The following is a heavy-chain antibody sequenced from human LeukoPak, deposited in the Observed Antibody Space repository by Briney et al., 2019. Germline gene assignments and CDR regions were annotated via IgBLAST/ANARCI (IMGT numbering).Heavy chain of an antibody. Sequence: GASVKVSCKASGYTFTSYAMNWVRQAPGQGLEWMGWINTNTGNPTYAQGFTGRFVFSLDTSVSTAYLQISGLKAEDTAVYYCARDGYGSGSYYNVGYWGQGTLVTVSS. CDR1: GYTFTSYA. CDR3: ARDGYGSGSYYNVGY. V-gene: IGHV7-4-1*02. D-gene: IGHD3-10*01. CDR2: INTNTGNP. J-gene: IGHJ4*02.